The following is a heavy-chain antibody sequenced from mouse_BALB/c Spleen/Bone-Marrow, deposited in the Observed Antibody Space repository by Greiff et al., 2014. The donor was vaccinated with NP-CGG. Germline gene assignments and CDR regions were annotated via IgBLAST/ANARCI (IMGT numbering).Heavy chain of an antibody. D-gene: IGHD2-4*01. CDR1: GFSLTSYG. J-gene: IGHJ3*01. CDR2: IWSGGST. Sequence: VQRVESGPGLVQPSQSLSITCTVSGFSLTSYGVHWVRQPPGKGLEWLGVIWSGGSTDYTADFLSRVSISTDNAKSKVFFKMNSLKADDTAIYYCDRRYDYDVAWFAYWGQGTLVTVSA. V-gene: IGHV2-4*02. CDR3: DRRYDYDVAWFAY.